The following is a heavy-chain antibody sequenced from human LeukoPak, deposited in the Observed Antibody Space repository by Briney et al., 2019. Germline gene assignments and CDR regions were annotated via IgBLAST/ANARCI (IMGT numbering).Heavy chain of an antibody. CDR3: ARVGYYYDNNCDAFDI. CDR1: GFSFSNYW. CDR2: INGDGRST. J-gene: IGHJ3*02. Sequence: GGSLRLSCAASGFSFSNYWMHWVRQAPGKGLVWVSRINGDGRSTTYADSVKGRFTISRDNAKSTLYLQMNTLRAEDTAVYCCARVGYYYDNNCDAFDIWGQGTMVTVSS. V-gene: IGHV3-74*03. D-gene: IGHD3-22*01.